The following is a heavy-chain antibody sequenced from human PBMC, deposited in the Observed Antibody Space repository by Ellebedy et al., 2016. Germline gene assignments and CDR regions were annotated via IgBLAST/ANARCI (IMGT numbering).Heavy chain of an antibody. V-gene: IGHV1-2*02. J-gene: IGHJ3*01. CDR3: ACNKSPGAFDF. Sequence: ASVKVSXXASGYTFTGYYMHWVRQAPGQGLEWMGWINPNSGGTNYAQKFQGRVTMTRDTSISTAYMELSRLRSDDTAIYYCACNKSPGAFDFWGQGTVVTVSS. CDR1: GYTFTGYY. CDR2: INPNSGGT. D-gene: IGHD1/OR15-1a*01.